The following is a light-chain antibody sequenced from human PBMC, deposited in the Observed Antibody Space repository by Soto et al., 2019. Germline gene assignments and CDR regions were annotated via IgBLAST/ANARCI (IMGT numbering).Light chain of an antibody. V-gene: IGKV3-15*01. CDR2: GAS. J-gene: IGKJ1*01. CDR1: QSVATN. Sequence: EAVLTQSPATLSVSPGERATLSCRASQSVATNLAWYQQRPGQAPRLLIYGASKRAIGLPARFSGSGSGTEFTLTITSLQSKDFAVYYCQQYNNWPQTFGQGTKVEIK. CDR3: QQYNNWPQT.